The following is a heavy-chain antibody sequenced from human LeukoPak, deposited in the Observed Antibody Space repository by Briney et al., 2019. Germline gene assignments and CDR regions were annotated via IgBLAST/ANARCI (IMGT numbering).Heavy chain of an antibody. D-gene: IGHD3-9*01. Sequence: GGSLRLSCAASGFTFSNYAMSWVRQAPGKGLEWVSTISGGGGSTYYADSVKGRFTISRDNSKNTLYLQMNSLRAEDTAVYYSAKGDDWPLALDYWGQGTMVTVSS. CDR1: GFTFSNYA. V-gene: IGHV3-23*01. CDR2: ISGGGGST. CDR3: AKGDDWPLALDY. J-gene: IGHJ4*02.